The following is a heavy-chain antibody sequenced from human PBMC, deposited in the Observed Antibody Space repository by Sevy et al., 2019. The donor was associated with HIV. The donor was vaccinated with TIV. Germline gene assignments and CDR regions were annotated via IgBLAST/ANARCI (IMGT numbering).Heavy chain of an antibody. CDR1: GFTFSSYA. V-gene: IGHV3-30-3*01. Sequence: GGSLRLSCAASGFTFSSYAMHWVRQAPGKGLEWVAVISYDGSNKYYVDSVKGRFTISRDNSKNTLYLQMNSLRAEDTAVYYCARIVSSVYWGQGTLVTVSS. D-gene: IGHD1-26*01. J-gene: IGHJ4*02. CDR2: ISYDGSNK. CDR3: ARIVSSVY.